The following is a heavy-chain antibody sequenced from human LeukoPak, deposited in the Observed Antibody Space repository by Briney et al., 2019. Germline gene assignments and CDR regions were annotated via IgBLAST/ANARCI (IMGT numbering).Heavy chain of an antibody. CDR1: GGTFSSYA. J-gene: IGHJ4*02. D-gene: IGHD6-6*01. V-gene: IGHV1-69*13. Sequence: SVKVSCKASGGTFSSYAISWVRQAPGQGLEWMGGIIPIFGTANYAQKFQGRVTITADESTSTAYMELSSLRSEDTAVYYCAREEYSSSTFGYWGQGTLVTVSS. CDR3: AREEYSSSTFGY. CDR2: IIPIFGTA.